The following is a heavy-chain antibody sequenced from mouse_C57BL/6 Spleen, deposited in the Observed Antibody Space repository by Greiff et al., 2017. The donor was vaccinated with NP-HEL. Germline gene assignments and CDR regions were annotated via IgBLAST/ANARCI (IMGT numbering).Heavy chain of an antibody. Sequence: DVKLVESGEGLVKPGGSLKLSCAASGFTFSSYAMSWVRQTPEKRLEWVAYISSGGDYIYYADTVKGRFTISRDNARNTLYLQMSSLKSEDTATYYCTREGYYYGSSYVPWFAYWGQGTLVTVSA. CDR3: TREGYYYGSSYVPWFAY. V-gene: IGHV5-9-1*02. CDR1: GFTFSSYA. D-gene: IGHD1-1*01. J-gene: IGHJ3*01. CDR2: ISSGGDYI.